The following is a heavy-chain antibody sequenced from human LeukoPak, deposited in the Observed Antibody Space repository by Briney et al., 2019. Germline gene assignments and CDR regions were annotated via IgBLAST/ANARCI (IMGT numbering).Heavy chain of an antibody. Sequence: SETLSPTCTVSGGSISSSSYYWGWIRQPPGKGLEWIGSIYYSGSTYYNPSLKSRVTISVDTTKNQFSLKLSSVTAADTAVYYCARQSKGKQLVLDYWGQGTLVTVSS. D-gene: IGHD6-13*01. CDR3: ARQSKGKQLVLDY. V-gene: IGHV4-39*01. CDR1: GGSISSSSYY. J-gene: IGHJ4*02. CDR2: IYYSGST.